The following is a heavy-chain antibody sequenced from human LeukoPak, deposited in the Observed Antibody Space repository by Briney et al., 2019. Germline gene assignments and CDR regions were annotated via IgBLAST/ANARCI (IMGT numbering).Heavy chain of an antibody. V-gene: IGHV4-31*03. CDR2: IYYSGST. CDR3: ARENPIYSGSRLFDY. CDR1: GGSISSGGYY. D-gene: IGHD1-26*01. J-gene: IGHJ4*02. Sequence: SETPSLTCTVSGGSISSGGYYWSWIRQHPGKGLEWIGYIYYSGSTYYNPSLKSRVTISVDTSKNQFSLKLSSVTAADTAVYYCARENPIYSGSRLFDYWGQGTLVTVSS.